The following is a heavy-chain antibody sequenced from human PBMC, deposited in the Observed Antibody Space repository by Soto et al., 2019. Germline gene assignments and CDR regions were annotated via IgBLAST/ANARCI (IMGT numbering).Heavy chain of an antibody. Sequence: LRLSCAASGFTFSSYGMHWVRQAPGKGLEWVAVIWYDGSNKYYADSVKGRFTISRDNSKNTLYLQMNSLRAEDTAVYHCARDGRRDAFDIWGQGTMVTVSS. CDR2: IWYDGSNK. J-gene: IGHJ3*02. CDR3: ARDGRRDAFDI. CDR1: GFTFSSYG. V-gene: IGHV3-33*01.